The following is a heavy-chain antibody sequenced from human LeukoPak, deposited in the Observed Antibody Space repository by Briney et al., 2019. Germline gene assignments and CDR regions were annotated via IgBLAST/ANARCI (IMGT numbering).Heavy chain of an antibody. Sequence: GGSLRLSCAASGFTFSSYAMHWVRQAPGKGLEYVSAISSNGGSTYYANSVKGRFTISRDNSKNTLYLQMGSLRAEDMAVYYCARGIRGVIITSRLYYYGMDVWGQGTTVTVSS. V-gene: IGHV3-64*01. CDR1: GFTFSSYA. CDR2: ISSNGGST. CDR3: ARGIRGVIITSRLYYYGMDV. D-gene: IGHD3-10*01. J-gene: IGHJ6*02.